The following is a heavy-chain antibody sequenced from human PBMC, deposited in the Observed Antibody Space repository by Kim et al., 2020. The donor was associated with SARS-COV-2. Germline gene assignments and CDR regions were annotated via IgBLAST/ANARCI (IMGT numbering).Heavy chain of an antibody. CDR1: GSTFTNFG. Sequence: SGSTFTNFGITWVRQAPGQGLEWMGWISAYNGYTKYAEKLQDRVTMTTDTSTSTAYMELRRLSSDDTAVYYCARDRIAPRRAPGYWGQGTLAT. J-gene: IGHJ4*02. CDR2: ISAYNGYT. CDR3: ARDRIAPRRAPGY. D-gene: IGHD6-6*01. V-gene: IGHV1-18*01.